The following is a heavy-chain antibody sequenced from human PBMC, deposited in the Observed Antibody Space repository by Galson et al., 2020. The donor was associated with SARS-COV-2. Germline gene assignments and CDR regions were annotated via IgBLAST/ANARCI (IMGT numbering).Heavy chain of an antibody. D-gene: IGHD6-19*01. J-gene: IGHJ4*02. CDR2: IYYSGST. Sequence: SETLSLTCTVSGGSISSRSYYWGWIRQPPGKGLEWIGRIYYSGSTYYNPSLKSRVTISVDTSKNQFSLKLSSVTAADTAVYYCARIIAVAIKYYFDYWGQGTLVTVSS. CDR1: GGSISSRSYY. CDR3: ARIIAVAIKYYFDY. V-gene: IGHV4-39*01.